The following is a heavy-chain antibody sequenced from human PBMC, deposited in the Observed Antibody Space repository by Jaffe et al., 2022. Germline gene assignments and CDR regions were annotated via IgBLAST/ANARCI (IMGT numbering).Heavy chain of an antibody. D-gene: IGHD5-12*01. CDR1: GFTFSSYE. Sequence: EVQLVESGGGLVQPGGSLRLSCAASGFTFSSYEMNWVRQAPGKGLEWVSYISSSGSTIYYADSVKGRFTISRDNAKNSLYLQMNSLRAEDTAVYYCARGRKRWLQLSSGWTFDYWGQGTLVTVSS. J-gene: IGHJ4*02. CDR3: ARGRKRWLQLSSGWTFDY. V-gene: IGHV3-48*03. CDR2: ISSSGSTI.